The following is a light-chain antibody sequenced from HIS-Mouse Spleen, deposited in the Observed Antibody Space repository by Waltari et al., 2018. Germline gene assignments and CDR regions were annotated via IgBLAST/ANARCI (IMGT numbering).Light chain of an antibody. Sequence: DIQMTQSPSTLSASVGDRVTITCRASQSISSWLAWYQQKPGKAPKHLLYKEYSLESGVPSRFSGSGSGTEFTLPISSLQPDDFATYYCQQYNSHSWTFGQGTKVEIK. CDR1: QSISSW. J-gene: IGKJ1*01. CDR2: KEY. CDR3: QQYNSHSWT. V-gene: IGKV1-5*03.